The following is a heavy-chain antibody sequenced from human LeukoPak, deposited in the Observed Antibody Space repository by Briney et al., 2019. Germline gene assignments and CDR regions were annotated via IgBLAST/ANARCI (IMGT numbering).Heavy chain of an antibody. CDR2: IYYSGST. V-gene: IGHV4-39*01. Sequence: PSETLSLTCTVSGGSISSSSYYWGWIRQPPGKGLEWIGSIYYSGSTYYNPSLKSRVTISVDTSKNQFSLKLSSVTAADTAVYYCARHVVVTAIPPTGWSDPWGQGTLVTVSS. D-gene: IGHD2-21*02. CDR1: GGSISSSSYY. CDR3: ARHVVVTAIPPTGWSDP. J-gene: IGHJ5*02.